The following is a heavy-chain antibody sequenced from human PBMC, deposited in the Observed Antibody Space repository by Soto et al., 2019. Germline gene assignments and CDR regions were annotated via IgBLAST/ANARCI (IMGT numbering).Heavy chain of an antibody. CDR2: ITWNSGSV. V-gene: IGHV3-9*01. J-gene: IGHJ3*01. D-gene: IGHD5-12*01. CDR1: GFTFDDYG. Sequence: EVQLVESGGGLVQPARSLRLSCVASGFTFDDYGLHWVLQTPEKGLDWVSSITWNSGSVFYADSVKGRFTISSDNAKNSLYLKKNGMRVEDTALYYCAQDNRGSDNDAVNFWGQGKLVPGCS. CDR3: AQDNRGSDNDAVNF.